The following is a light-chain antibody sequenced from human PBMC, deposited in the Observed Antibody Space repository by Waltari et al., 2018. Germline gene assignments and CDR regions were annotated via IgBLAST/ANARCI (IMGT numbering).Light chain of an antibody. CDR3: SSYTSNNSLV. V-gene: IGLV2-14*01. Sequence: QSALTQPASVSGSPGQSITISCTGPSTDIGGYHYVSWYQQHPCKAPILMIYDVSTRPSGVSNRFSGSKSGNTASLTISGLQAEDEADYYCSSYTSNNSLVFGGGTKLTVL. CDR1: STDIGGYHY. CDR2: DVS. J-gene: IGLJ2*01.